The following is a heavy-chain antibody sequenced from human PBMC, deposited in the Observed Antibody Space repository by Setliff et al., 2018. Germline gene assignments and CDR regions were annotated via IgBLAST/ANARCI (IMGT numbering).Heavy chain of an antibody. Sequence: GGSLRLSCATSGFTFSTYSMNWVRQAPGKGLEWISYISSSGSPIYYADSVKGRFTISRDNAKNSLFLQMNSLRAEDTAMYYYTRGRDYWGQGTLVTVSS. CDR1: GFTFSTYS. CDR3: TRGRDY. J-gene: IGHJ4*02. CDR2: ISSSGSPI. V-gene: IGHV3-48*01.